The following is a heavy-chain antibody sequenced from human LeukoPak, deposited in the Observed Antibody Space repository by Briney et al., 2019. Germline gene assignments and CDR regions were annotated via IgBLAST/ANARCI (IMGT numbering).Heavy chain of an antibody. V-gene: IGHV3-30*04. CDR3: ARAGYSSSIDN. CDR2: ISFDVRGE. D-gene: IGHD6-6*01. Sequence: GGSLRLSCAASGFTFSNYSMHWVRQAPGKGLEWVAIISFDVRGEYYGDSVRGRFTISRDNSKNTLYLQMNSLRLEDTALYYRARAGYSSSIDNWGQGTLVTVSS. J-gene: IGHJ4*02. CDR1: GFTFSNYS.